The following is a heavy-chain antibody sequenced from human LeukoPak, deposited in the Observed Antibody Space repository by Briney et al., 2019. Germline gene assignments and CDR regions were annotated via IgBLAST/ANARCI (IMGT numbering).Heavy chain of an antibody. Sequence: ASVKVSCKAFGYTFTSNYMHWVRQAPGQGPEWMGVISPSGGSTTYAQKFQGRVTLTRDMSTSTVYMELSSLRSEDTAVYYCARASDCSSTSCYVQPRNDAFDIWGQGTMVTVSS. J-gene: IGHJ3*02. CDR1: GYTFTSNY. V-gene: IGHV1-46*01. CDR3: ARASDCSSTSCYVQPRNDAFDI. D-gene: IGHD2-2*01. CDR2: ISPSGGST.